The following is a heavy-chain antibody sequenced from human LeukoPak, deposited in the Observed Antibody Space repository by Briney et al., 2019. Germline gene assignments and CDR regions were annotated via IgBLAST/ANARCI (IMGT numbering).Heavy chain of an antibody. V-gene: IGHV3-20*04. D-gene: IGHD3-22*01. J-gene: IGHJ4*02. CDR2: INWNGGST. CDR1: GFTFDDYG. CDR3: ARAPYYYDSSGYSPSDY. Sequence: GGSLRLSCAASGFTFDDYGMSWVRQAPGKGLEWVSGINWNGGSTGYTDSVKGRFTISRDNAKNSLCLQMNSLRAEDTALYYCARAPYYYDSSGYSPSDYWGQGTLVTVSS.